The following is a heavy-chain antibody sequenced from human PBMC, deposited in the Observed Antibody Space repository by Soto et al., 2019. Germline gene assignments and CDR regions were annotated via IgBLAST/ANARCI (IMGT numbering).Heavy chain of an antibody. D-gene: IGHD3-22*01. Sequence: LSLTCTVSGGSISSYYWSWIRQPPGKGLEWIGYIYYSGSTNYNPSLKSRVTISVDTSKNQFSLKLSSVTAADTAVYYCARVGYYDSSGDLTYFFDYWGQGTLVTVSS. CDR2: IYYSGST. CDR3: ARVGYYDSSGDLTYFFDY. V-gene: IGHV4-59*01. CDR1: GGSISSYY. J-gene: IGHJ4*02.